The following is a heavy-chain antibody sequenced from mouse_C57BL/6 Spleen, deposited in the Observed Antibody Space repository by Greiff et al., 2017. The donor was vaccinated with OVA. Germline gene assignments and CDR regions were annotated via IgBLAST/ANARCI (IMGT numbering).Heavy chain of an antibody. V-gene: IGHV5-9*01. J-gene: IGHJ1*03. Sequence: EVHLVESGGGLVKPGGSLKLSCAASGFTFSSYTMSWVRQTPEKRLEWVATISGGGANTYYPDSVKGRFTISRDNAKNTLYLQMSSLRSEDTALYYCAIYYYGSSDWYFDVWGTGTTVTVSS. CDR2: ISGGGANT. CDR1: GFTFSSYT. D-gene: IGHD1-1*01. CDR3: AIYYYGSSDWYFDV.